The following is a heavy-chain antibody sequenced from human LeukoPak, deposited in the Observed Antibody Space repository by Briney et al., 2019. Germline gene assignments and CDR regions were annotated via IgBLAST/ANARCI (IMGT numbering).Heavy chain of an antibody. Sequence: SGTLSLTCAVYGRSFVGGYWSWIRQPPGMGLEWIGEGDQTGGTKYNPSLKGRVTISADSSKNQFSLKLYSVTAADTAVYYCARNGQSGFSFDPWGQGTLVTVSS. CDR2: GDQTGGT. D-gene: IGHD3-3*01. J-gene: IGHJ5*02. CDR3: ARNGQSGFSFDP. V-gene: IGHV4-34*01. CDR1: GRSFVGGY.